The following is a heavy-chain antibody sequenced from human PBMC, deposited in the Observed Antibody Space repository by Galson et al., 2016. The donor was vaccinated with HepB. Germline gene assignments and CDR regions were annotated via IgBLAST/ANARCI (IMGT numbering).Heavy chain of an antibody. D-gene: IGHD3-10*01. Sequence: SLRLFCAASGFTFSSYGMHWVRQAPGKGLEWVAVICDDGSNKYYADSVKGRFTISRDNSKNTLYLQMNSLRAEDTAVYYCARDGAQYGSGSYYWCMDYGMDVWGQGTTVTVSS. CDR3: ARDGAQYGSGSYYWCMDYGMDV. J-gene: IGHJ6*02. CDR2: ICDDGSNK. V-gene: IGHV3-33*01. CDR1: GFTFSSYG.